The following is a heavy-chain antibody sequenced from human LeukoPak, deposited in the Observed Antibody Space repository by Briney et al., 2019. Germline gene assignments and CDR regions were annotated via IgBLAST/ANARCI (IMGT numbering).Heavy chain of an antibody. CDR3: AKDRSVWVGSWFDP. Sequence: PGGSLRLSCAASGFTFSSYAMSWVRQAPGKGLEWGSAISGSGGSTYYAASVKGRFPISRDNSKNTLYLQMNSLRAEDTAVYYCAKDRSVWVGSWFDPWGQGTLVTVSS. D-gene: IGHD1-14*01. V-gene: IGHV3-23*01. J-gene: IGHJ5*02. CDR1: GFTFSSYA. CDR2: ISGSGGST.